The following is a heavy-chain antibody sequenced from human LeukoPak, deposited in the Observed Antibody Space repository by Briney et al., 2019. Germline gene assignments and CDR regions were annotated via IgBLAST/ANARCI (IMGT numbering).Heavy chain of an antibody. V-gene: IGHV3-23*01. CDR3: AKWGDYDILTGYYDSDY. CDR2: IGGRDGGT. D-gene: IGHD3-9*01. Sequence: GGSLRLSCAASGFIFSNYAMSWVRQAPGKGLEWVSAIGGRDGGTYYADSVKGRFTVSRDDPKNTLYLQMNTLRAEYTAVYYCAKWGDYDILTGYYDSDYWGQGTLVTVSS. CDR1: GFIFSNYA. J-gene: IGHJ4*02.